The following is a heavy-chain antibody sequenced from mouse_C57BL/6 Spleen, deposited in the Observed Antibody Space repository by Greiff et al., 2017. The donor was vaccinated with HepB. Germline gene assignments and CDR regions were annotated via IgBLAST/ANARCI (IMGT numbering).Heavy chain of an antibody. CDR1: GYTFTSYW. CDR2: IDPSDSET. D-gene: IGHD2-5*01. Sequence: VQLQQPGAELVRPGSSVKLSCKASGYTFTSYWMHWVKQRPIQGLEWIGNIDPSDSETHYNHKFKDKGTLTVDKTSSTDYMQLSSLKSEDSAVYYRAREETYYSNYLLFAYWGQGTLVTVSA. V-gene: IGHV1-52*01. CDR3: AREETYYSNYLLFAY. J-gene: IGHJ3*01.